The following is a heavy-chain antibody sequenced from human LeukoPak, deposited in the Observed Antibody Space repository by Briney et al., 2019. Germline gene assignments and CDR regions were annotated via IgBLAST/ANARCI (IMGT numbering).Heavy chain of an antibody. CDR2: IYYSGST. V-gene: IGHV4-59*08. CDR3: ARLDYCSSTSRWYYFDY. J-gene: IGHJ4*02. CDR1: GGSISSYY. Sequence: KPSETLSLTCTVSGGSISSYYWSWTRQPPGKGLEWIGYIYYSGSTNYNPSLKSRVTISVDTSKNQFSLKLSSVTAADTAVYYCARLDYCSSTSRWYYFDYWGQGTLVTVSS. D-gene: IGHD2-2*01.